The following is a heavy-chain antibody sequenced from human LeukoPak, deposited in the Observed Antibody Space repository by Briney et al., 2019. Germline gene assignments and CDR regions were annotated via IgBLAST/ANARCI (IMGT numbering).Heavy chain of an antibody. CDR1: GFSFSRYW. V-gene: IGHV3-7*01. D-gene: IGHD3-10*02. J-gene: IGHJ6*04. CDR2: IKEDGTEK. Sequence: QPGGSLRLSCIASGFSFSRYWMNWVRQAPGKGLEWVANIKEDGTEKYYVDSVKGRFTISRDNAKNSLYLQMNSLRAEDTAVYYCAELGITMIGGVWGKGTTVTISS. CDR3: AELGITMIGGV.